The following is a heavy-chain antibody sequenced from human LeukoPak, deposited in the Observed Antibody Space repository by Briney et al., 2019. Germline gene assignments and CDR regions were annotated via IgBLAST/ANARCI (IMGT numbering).Heavy chain of an antibody. CDR1: GYTFTSYY. CDR3: ARDHGPLNWFDP. Sequence: ASVKVFCKASGYTFTSYYMHWVRQAPGQGLEWMGIINPSGGSTSYAQKFQGRVTMTRDTSTSTVYMELSSLRSEDTAVYYCARDHGPLNWFDPWGQGTLVTVSS. CDR2: INPSGGST. D-gene: IGHD3/OR15-3a*01. V-gene: IGHV1-46*01. J-gene: IGHJ5*02.